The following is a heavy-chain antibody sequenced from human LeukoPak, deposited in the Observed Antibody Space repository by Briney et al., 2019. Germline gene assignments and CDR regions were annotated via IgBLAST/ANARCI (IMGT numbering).Heavy chain of an antibody. V-gene: IGHV3-23*01. CDR3: AKGSSGLFDS. CDR2: ISGSGGST. D-gene: IGHD3-10*01. J-gene: IGHJ4*02. CDR1: GFTFSSYA. Sequence: PGGSLRLSCAASGFTFSSYAMSWVRQAPGKGLEWVAAISGSGGSTYYADSVKSWFTISRDNSKNTLYLQINSLRAEDMAVDYGAKGSSGLFDSWGQGTLVTVSS.